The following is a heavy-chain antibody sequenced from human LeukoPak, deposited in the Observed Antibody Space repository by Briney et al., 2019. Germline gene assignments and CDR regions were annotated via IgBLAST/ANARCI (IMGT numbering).Heavy chain of an antibody. CDR3: ARSIPMPLY. D-gene: IGHD3-10*01. CDR1: GGSFSGYY. Sequence: SETLSLTCAVYGGSFSGYYWSWIRQPPGKGLEWIGEINHSGSTNYNPSLKSRVTISVDTSKNQFSLKLSSVTAADTAVYYCARSIPMPLYWGQGTLVTVSS. V-gene: IGHV4-34*01. J-gene: IGHJ4*02. CDR2: INHSGST.